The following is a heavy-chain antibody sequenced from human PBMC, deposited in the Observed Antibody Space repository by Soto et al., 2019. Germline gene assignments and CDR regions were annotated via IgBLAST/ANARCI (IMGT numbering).Heavy chain of an antibody. CDR2: IYYSGST. CDR1: GGSISSGDYY. Sequence: SETLSLTCTVSGGSISSGDYYWSWIRQPPGKGLEWIGYIYYSGSTYYNPSLKSRVTISVDTSKNQFSLKLSSVTAAETAVYYCASGYCSSTSCFYYGMDVWGQGTTVTVSS. CDR3: ASGYCSSTSCFYYGMDV. V-gene: IGHV4-30-4*01. D-gene: IGHD2-2*01. J-gene: IGHJ6*02.